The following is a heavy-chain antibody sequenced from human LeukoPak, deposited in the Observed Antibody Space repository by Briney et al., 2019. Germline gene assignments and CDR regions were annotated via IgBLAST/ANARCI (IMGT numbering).Heavy chain of an antibody. J-gene: IGHJ6*03. CDR1: GGSFSGYY. CDR3: ARGSTIFGVVGYYYYMAV. V-gene: IGHV4-34*01. CDR2: INHSGNT. Sequence: SETLSLTCAVYGGSFSGYYWSWIRQPPGKGLEWIGEINHSGNTNYNPSLKNRVTISLDTSKDQFSLKLSSVPAADTAVYYCARGSTIFGVVGYYYYMAVWGKGPTVTVSS. D-gene: IGHD3-3*01.